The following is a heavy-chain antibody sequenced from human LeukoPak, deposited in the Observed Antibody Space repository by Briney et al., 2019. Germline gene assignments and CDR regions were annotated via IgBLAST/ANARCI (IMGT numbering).Heavy chain of an antibody. V-gene: IGHV3-53*01. Sequence: GGSLRLSCAASGFTFSNFWMNWVRQAPGKGLEWVSVIYSGDNTYYADSVKGRFTVSRDNSRNTLYLQMNSLRAEDTAVYYCARALYYYYGMDVWGQGTTVTVSS. J-gene: IGHJ6*02. CDR1: GFTFSNFW. CDR3: ARALYYYYGMDV. CDR2: IYSGDNT.